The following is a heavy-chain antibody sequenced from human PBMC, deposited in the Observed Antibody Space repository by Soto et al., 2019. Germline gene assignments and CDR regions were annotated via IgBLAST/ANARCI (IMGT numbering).Heavy chain of an antibody. CDR3: ARVSVAGTSGYYYGMDV. V-gene: IGHV3-30-3*01. CDR1: GFTFSTYA. D-gene: IGHD6-19*01. CDR2: ISYDGSNK. J-gene: IGHJ6*02. Sequence: QVQLVESGGGVVQPGRSLRLSCAASGFTFSTYAMHWVRQAPGKGLEWVAVISYDGSNKYYADSVKGRFTISRDHSKNTLYLQMNSLRVEDTAVYYCARVSVAGTSGYYYGMDVWGQGTTVTVSS.